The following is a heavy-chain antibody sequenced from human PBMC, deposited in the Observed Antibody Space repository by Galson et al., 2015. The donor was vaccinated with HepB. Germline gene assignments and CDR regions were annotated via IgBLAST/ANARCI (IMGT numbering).Heavy chain of an antibody. V-gene: IGHV3-30*04. Sequence: SLRLSCAASGFTFSSYAMHWVRQAPGKGLEWVAVISYDGSNKYYADSVKGRFTISRDNSKNTLYLQMNSLRAEDTAVYYCARDQGTGSGSYGAFDIWGQGTMVTVSS. CDR3: ARDQGTGSGSYGAFDI. CDR2: ISYDGSNK. CDR1: GFTFSSYA. J-gene: IGHJ3*02. D-gene: IGHD3-10*01.